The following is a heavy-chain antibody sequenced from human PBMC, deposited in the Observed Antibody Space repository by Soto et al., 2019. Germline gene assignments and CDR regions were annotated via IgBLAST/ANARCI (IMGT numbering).Heavy chain of an antibody. CDR2: IYYSGST. J-gene: IGHJ3*02. CDR1: GGSISSSSYY. Sequence: SETLSLSCTVSGGSISSSSYYWGWIRQPPGKGLEWIGSIYYSGSTYYNPSLKSRVTISVDTSKNQFSLKLSSVTAADTAVYYCARRGYYAISAFDIWGQGTMVTVSS. CDR3: ARRGYYAISAFDI. V-gene: IGHV4-39*01. D-gene: IGHD2-2*01.